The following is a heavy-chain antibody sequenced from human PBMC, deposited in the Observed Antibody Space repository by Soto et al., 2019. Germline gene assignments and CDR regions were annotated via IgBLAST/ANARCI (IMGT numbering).Heavy chain of an antibody. CDR1: GGSFSGYY. J-gene: IGHJ3*02. V-gene: IGHV4-34*01. CDR2: INHSGST. D-gene: IGHD6-13*01. Sequence: PSETLSLTCAVYGGSFSGYYQSWIRQPPGKGLEWIGEINHSGSTNYNPSLKSRVTISVDTSKNQFSLKLSSVTAADTAVYYCAREKAAGTVEAFDIWGQGTMVTVSS. CDR3: AREKAAGTVEAFDI.